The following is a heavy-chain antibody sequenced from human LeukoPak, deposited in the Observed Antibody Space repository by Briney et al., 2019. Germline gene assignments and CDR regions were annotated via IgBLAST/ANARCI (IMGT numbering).Heavy chain of an antibody. CDR1: GFTVSSNY. D-gene: IGHD3/OR15-3a*01. CDR2: IKEDGSEK. V-gene: IGHV3-7*01. CDR3: ARDDGFSRYSS. Sequence: GGSLRLSCAASGFTVSSNYMSWVRQAPGKGPEWVASIKEDGSEKYYVDSVKGRFTISIDNAKKSLHLQMNSLRAEDTAVYYCARDDGFSRYSSWGQGTLVTVSS. J-gene: IGHJ5*02.